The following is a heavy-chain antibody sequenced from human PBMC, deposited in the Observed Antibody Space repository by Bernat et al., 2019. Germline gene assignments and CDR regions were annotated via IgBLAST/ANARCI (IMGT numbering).Heavy chain of an antibody. Sequence: QVQLVQSGAEVKKPGSSVKVSCKASGGTFSSYAISWVRQAPGQGLEWMGWISAYNGNTNYAQKLQGRVTMTTDTSTSTAYMELRSLRSDDTAVYYCARNVVFWSGYSHAQDDYWGQGTLVTVSS. CDR3: ARNVVFWSGYSHAQDDY. CDR2: ISAYNGNT. J-gene: IGHJ4*02. D-gene: IGHD3-3*01. CDR1: GGTFSSYA. V-gene: IGHV1-18*01.